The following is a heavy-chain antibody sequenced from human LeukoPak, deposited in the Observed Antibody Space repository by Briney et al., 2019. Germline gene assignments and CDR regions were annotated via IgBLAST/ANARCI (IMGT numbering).Heavy chain of an antibody. V-gene: IGHV1-58*01. CDR2: IVVGSGNT. CDR1: GFTLTSSD. Sequence: SVKVSCKASGFTLTSSDVQWVRQARGQRLEWIGWIVVGSGNTNYAQKFQERVTITRDMSTSTAYMELSSLRSEDTAVYYCAADRGAVAGNDIWGQGTMVTVSS. CDR3: AADRGAVAGNDI. D-gene: IGHD6-19*01. J-gene: IGHJ3*02.